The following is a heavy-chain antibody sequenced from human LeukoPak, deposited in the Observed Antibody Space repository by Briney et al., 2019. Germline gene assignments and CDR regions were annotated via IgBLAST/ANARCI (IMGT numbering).Heavy chain of an antibody. CDR2: IYYSGST. V-gene: IGHV4-39*07. CDR1: GGSISSSSYC. D-gene: IGHD6-13*01. J-gene: IGHJ6*03. Sequence: SETLSLTCTVSGGSISSSSYCWGWIRQPPGKGLEWIWRIYYSGSTYYNPSLKSRVTISVDTSKNQFSLKLSSVTAADTAVYYCARDRYSSSSGGNYYYYMDVWGKGTTVTVSS. CDR3: ARDRYSSSSGGNYYYYMDV.